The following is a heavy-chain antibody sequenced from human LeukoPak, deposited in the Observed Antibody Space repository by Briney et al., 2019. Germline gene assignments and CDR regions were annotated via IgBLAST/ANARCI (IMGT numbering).Heavy chain of an antibody. J-gene: IGHJ4*02. D-gene: IGHD6-13*01. V-gene: IGHV3-23*01. CDR1: GFTFSSYA. CDR3: AKVGYSSSWYRSGYFDY. Sequence: PGGSLRLSCAASGFTFSSYAMSWVRQAPGKGLEWVSAISGSGGSTYYADSVKGRFTISRDNSKNTLHLQMNSLRAEDTAVYYCAKVGYSSSWYRSGYFDYWGQGTLVTVSS. CDR2: ISGSGGST.